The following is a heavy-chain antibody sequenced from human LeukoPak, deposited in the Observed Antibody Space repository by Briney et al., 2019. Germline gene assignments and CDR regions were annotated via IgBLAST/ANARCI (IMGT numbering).Heavy chain of an antibody. D-gene: IGHD6-13*01. CDR3: ARGEAAIGYYYYMDV. Sequence: PGGSLRLSCAASGFTFDDYGMSWVRQAPGKGLEWVSGINWNGGSTGYADSVKGRFTISRDNAKNSLYLQMNSLRAEDTALYYCARGEAAIGYYYYMDVWGKGTTVTVSS. CDR2: INWNGGST. V-gene: IGHV3-20*04. CDR1: GFTFDDYG. J-gene: IGHJ6*03.